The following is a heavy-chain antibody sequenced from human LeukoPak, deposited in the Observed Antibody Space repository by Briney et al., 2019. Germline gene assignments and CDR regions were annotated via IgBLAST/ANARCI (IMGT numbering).Heavy chain of an antibody. V-gene: IGHV1-2*02. D-gene: IGHD3-22*01. CDR3: ARVTPALYYYDSSGYYYVDY. CDR1: GYTFTGYY. J-gene: IGHJ4*02. CDR2: INPNSGGT. Sequence: ASVKVSCKASGYTFTGYYMHWVRQAPGQGLEWMGWINPNSGGTNYAQKFQGRVTMTRDTSISTAYTELSRLRSDDTAVYYCARVTPALYYYDSSGYYYVDYWGQGTLVTVSS.